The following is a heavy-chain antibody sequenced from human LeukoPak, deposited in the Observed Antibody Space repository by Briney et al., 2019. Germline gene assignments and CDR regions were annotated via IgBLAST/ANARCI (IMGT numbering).Heavy chain of an antibody. D-gene: IGHD5-24*01. J-gene: IGHJ4*02. V-gene: IGHV3-30-3*01. CDR2: ISYDGSNK. Sequence: GGSLRLSCAASGFTFSSYAMHWVRQAPGKGLEWVAVISYDGSNKYYADSVKGRFTISRDNAKNTLYLQMNSLRAEDTAVYYCAKDRGLRNQWLQLTHDYWGQGTLVSVSS. CDR3: AKDRGLRNQWLQLTHDY. CDR1: GFTFSSYA.